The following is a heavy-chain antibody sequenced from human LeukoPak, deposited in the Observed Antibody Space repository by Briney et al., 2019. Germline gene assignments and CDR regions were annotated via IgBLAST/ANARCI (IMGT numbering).Heavy chain of an antibody. Sequence: SVKVSCKASGGTFSSYAISWVRQAPGQGLEWMGGIIPIFGTANYAQKFQGRVTITADESTSTAYMELSSLRSEDTAVYYCARDPMVEGAFDIWGQGTMVTVSS. CDR2: IIPIFGTA. CDR1: GGTFSSYA. D-gene: IGHD2-15*01. CDR3: ARDPMVEGAFDI. J-gene: IGHJ3*02. V-gene: IGHV1-69*13.